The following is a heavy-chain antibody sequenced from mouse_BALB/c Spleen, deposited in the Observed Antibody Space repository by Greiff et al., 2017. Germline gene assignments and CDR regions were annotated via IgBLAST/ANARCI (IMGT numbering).Heavy chain of an antibody. J-gene: IGHJ3*01. CDR3: ARDSRLREGFFAY. CDR1: GFSLTSYG. D-gene: IGHD3-2*02. CDR2: IWAGGST. V-gene: IGHV2-9*02. Sequence: QVQLQQSGPGLVAPSQSLSITCTVSGFSLTSYGVHWVRQPPGKGLEWLGVIWAGGSTNYNSALMSRLSISKDNSKSQVFLKMNSLQTDDTAMYYCARDSRLREGFFAYWGQGTLVTVSA.